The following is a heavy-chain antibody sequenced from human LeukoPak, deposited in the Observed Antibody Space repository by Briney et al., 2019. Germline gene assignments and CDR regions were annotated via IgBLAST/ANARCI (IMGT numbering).Heavy chain of an antibody. V-gene: IGHV3-15*01. J-gene: IGHJ6*03. CDR2: IKSKNDGAAT. Sequence: PGGSLRLSCAVSGFTFDIAWMNWVRQAPGEGLEWVGRIKSKNDGAATGYAAPVRGRFTISTDDSKNTLYLQMNSLKTEDTAVYYCVTRDAYKPRYFMDVWGKGTTVTVSS. D-gene: IGHD5-24*01. CDR1: GFTFDIAW. CDR3: VTRDAYKPRYFMDV.